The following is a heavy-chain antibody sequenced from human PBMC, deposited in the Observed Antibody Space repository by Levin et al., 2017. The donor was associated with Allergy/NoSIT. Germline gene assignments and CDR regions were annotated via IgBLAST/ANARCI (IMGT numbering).Heavy chain of an antibody. CDR2: ISTSGNT. V-gene: IGHV3-23*01. D-gene: IGHD3-22*01. CDR3: AKDFDSTGYLYDRDDY. Sequence: GGSLRLSCAASGFRFSNYAMNWVRQAPGRGLEWVALISTSGNTHYADSVKGRFTISRDNSKNTLSLQMSSLTVEDAAIYYCAKDFDSTGYLYDRDDYCGQGTQVTVSS. CDR1: GFRFSNYA. J-gene: IGHJ4*02.